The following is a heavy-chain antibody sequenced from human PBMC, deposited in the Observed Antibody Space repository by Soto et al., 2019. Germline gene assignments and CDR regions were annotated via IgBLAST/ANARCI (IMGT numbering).Heavy chain of an antibody. J-gene: IGHJ4*02. Sequence: ASVKVSCKASGYTFTSYDINWVRQATGQGLEWMGGFDLEDDDKYYAQRFQGRVAVTEDTSADTAYMELSSLRSEDTAVYYCATRIYSAYGFDYWGQGTLVTVSS. D-gene: IGHD5-12*01. CDR1: GYTFTSYD. V-gene: IGHV1-24*01. CDR3: ATRIYSAYGFDY. CDR2: FDLEDDDK.